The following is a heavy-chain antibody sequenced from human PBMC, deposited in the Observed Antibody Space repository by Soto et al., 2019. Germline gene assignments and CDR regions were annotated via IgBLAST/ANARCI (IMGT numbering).Heavy chain of an antibody. CDR3: ARESSYYGGGGY. CDR1: GGSITSGSYY. CDR2: IYYTGST. D-gene: IGHD3-10*01. J-gene: IGHJ4*02. V-gene: IGHV4-31*03. Sequence: QVQLQESGPGLVKPSQTLSLTCTVSGGSITSGSYYWSWIRQHPGKVLECLGYIYYTGSTYYNPSLKSRVTISIDTSKNQFSLELSSVTAADTAVYYCARESSYYGGGGYWGQGTLVTVSS.